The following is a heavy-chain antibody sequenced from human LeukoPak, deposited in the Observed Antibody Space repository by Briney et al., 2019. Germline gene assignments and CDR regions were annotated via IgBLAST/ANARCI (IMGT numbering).Heavy chain of an antibody. D-gene: IGHD1-1*01. CDR1: GFTFSSYS. V-gene: IGHV3-21*01. Sequence: GGSLRLSCAASGFTFSSYSMNWVRQAPGKVLEWVSSISSSSSYIYYADSVKGRFTISRDNAKNSLYLQMNSLRAEDTAVYYCASTYNWNDGFGFDPWGQGTLVTVSS. CDR2: ISSSSSYI. CDR3: ASTYNWNDGFGFDP. J-gene: IGHJ5*02.